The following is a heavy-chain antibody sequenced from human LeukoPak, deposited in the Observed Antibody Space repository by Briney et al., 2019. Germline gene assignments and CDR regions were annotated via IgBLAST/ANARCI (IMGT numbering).Heavy chain of an antibody. V-gene: IGHV1-69*04. D-gene: IGHD2-2*01. J-gene: IGHJ6*02. Sequence: ASVKVSCKASGGTFSSYAISWVRQAPGQGLEWMGRNIPILGIANYAQKFQGRVTITADKSTSTAYMELSSLRSEDTAVYYCARVPVVPAAIDPNDYYYYGMDVWGQGTTVTVSS. CDR1: GGTFSSYA. CDR2: NIPILGIA. CDR3: ARVPVVPAAIDPNDYYYYGMDV.